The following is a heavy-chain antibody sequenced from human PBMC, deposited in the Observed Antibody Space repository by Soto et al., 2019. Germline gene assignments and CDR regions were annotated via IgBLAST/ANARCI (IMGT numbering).Heavy chain of an antibody. V-gene: IGHV3-9*01. CDR3: AKDMGEQQLAIDY. J-gene: IGHJ4*02. D-gene: IGHD6-13*01. CDR1: GFTFDDYA. Sequence: GGSLILSCAASGFTFDDYAMHWVRQAPGKGLEWVSGISWNSGSIGYADSVKGRFTISRDNAKNSLYLQMNSLRAEDTALYYCAKDMGEQQLAIDYWGQGTLVTVSS. CDR2: ISWNSGSI.